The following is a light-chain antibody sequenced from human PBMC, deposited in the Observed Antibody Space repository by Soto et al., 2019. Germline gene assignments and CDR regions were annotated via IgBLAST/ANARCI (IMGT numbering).Light chain of an antibody. Sequence: QSVLTQPASVSGSPGQSITISCTGTSRDVGGYSYVSWYQQHPGKAPKLMIYDVNKRPSGVSDRFSGSKSGNTASLTISGLQAEDESDYYCSSFTSYSTLVFGGGTKLTVL. CDR3: SSFTSYSTLV. V-gene: IGLV2-14*03. J-gene: IGLJ2*01. CDR2: DVN. CDR1: SRDVGGYSY.